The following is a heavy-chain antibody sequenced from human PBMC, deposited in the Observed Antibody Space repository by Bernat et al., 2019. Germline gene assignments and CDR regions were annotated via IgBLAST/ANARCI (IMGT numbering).Heavy chain of an antibody. V-gene: IGHV4-30-4*01. CDR1: GDSISSGDYY. CDR3: ARDYYGGNSVRTHFFDY. CDR2: ISHSGST. D-gene: IGHD4-23*01. Sequence: QVQLQESGPGLVKPSQTLSLTCTVSGDSISSGDYYWSWIRQPPGRGLEWIGYISHSGSTSYNPSLKSPVTMTIDTSKNQFSLRVTSATAADTAVYYCARDYYGGNSVRTHFFDYWGQGTLVIFSP. J-gene: IGHJ4*02.